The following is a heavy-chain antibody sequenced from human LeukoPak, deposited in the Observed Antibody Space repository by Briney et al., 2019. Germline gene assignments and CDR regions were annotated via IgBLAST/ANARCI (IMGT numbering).Heavy chain of an antibody. Sequence: SETLSLTCTVSGVSISRSSYYWGWIRQPPGKGLEWIGSIYYSGSTYYNPSLKSRVTISVDTSKNQFSLKLSSVTAADTAVYYCARVWGSSWYIIESWGQGTLVTVSS. V-gene: IGHV4-39*07. J-gene: IGHJ5*01. CDR3: ARVWGSSWYIIES. CDR2: IYYSGST. CDR1: GVSISRSSYY. D-gene: IGHD6-13*01.